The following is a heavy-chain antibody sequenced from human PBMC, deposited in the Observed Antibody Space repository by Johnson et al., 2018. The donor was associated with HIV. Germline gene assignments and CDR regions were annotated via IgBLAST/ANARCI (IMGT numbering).Heavy chain of an antibody. CDR3: ARDDRPDGFDI. V-gene: IGHV3-66*01. D-gene: IGHD1-14*01. Sequence: MLLVESGGGLVQPGGSLRLSCAASGFIATSNYMTWVRQAPGKGLEWVSVIYGSNSTYYADSVKGRFTISRDKSKNTLSLQMNSLRVEDTAVYYCARDDRPDGFDIWGQGTMVTVSS. CDR1: GFIATSNY. J-gene: IGHJ3*02. CDR2: IYGSNST.